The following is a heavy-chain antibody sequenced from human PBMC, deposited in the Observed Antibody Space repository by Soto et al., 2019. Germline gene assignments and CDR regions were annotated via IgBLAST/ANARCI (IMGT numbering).Heavy chain of an antibody. V-gene: IGHV4-59*01. J-gene: IGHJ4*02. D-gene: IGHD1-26*01. CDR2: ISYSGST. CDR3: ARVGGSYSTGLDY. CDR1: GGSISTYY. Sequence: SETLSLTCTVSGGSISTYYWSWIRQPPGKGLEWIGFISYSGSTNYNPSLKSRVTISVDTSKDQFSLKLTSVTAADTAVYYCARVGGSYSTGLDYWGQGTLVTV.